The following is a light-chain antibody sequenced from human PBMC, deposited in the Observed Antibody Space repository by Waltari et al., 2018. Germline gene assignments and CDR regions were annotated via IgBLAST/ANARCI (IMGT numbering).Light chain of an antibody. CDR3: SSRDSSNRPHVL. J-gene: IGLJ2*01. V-gene: IGLV3-19*01. CDR2: GKQ. CDR1: SLENYS. Sequence: SSDLTQDPAVSVTLGQTVRITCQGDSLENYSAAWYQQKPGQAPILVIYGKQYRPSWIPDRFAGSSSGNTASLTITGAQAEDEADYFCSSRDSSNRPHVLFGGGTKLTVL.